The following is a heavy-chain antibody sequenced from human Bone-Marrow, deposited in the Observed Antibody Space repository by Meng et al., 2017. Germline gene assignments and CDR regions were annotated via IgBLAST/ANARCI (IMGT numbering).Heavy chain of an antibody. CDR3: AKDIRSEQQLVNYYYGMDV. D-gene: IGHD6-13*01. V-gene: IGHV3-43*02. CDR2: ISGSGGST. J-gene: IGHJ6*02. CDR1: GFTFSSYA. Sequence: GESLKISCAASGFTFSSYAMSWVRQAPGKGLEWVSAISGSGGSTYYADSVKGRFTISRDNSKNSLYLQMNSLRTEDTALYYCAKDIRSEQQLVNYYYGMDVWGQGTTVTVSS.